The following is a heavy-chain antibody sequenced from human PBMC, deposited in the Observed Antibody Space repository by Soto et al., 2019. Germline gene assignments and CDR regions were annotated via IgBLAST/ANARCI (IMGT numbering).Heavy chain of an antibody. Sequence: SETLSLTCAVYGGSFSGYYCSWIRQPPGKGLEWIGEVNHSGSTNYNPSLKSRVTISVDTSKNQFSLKLSSVTAADTAVYYCARTLVWFGESLGFYGMDVWGQGTTVTVSS. V-gene: IGHV4-34*01. CDR1: GGSFSGYY. CDR2: VNHSGST. CDR3: ARTLVWFGESLGFYGMDV. J-gene: IGHJ6*02. D-gene: IGHD3-10*01.